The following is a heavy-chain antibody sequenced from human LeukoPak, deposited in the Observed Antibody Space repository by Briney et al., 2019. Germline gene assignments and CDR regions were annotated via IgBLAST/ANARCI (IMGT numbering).Heavy chain of an antibody. D-gene: IGHD6-13*01. CDR2: IYSGGST. CDR1: GFTVSSNY. J-gene: IGHJ4*02. Sequence: VGSLRLSCAASGFTVSSNYMSWVRQAPGKGLEWVSIIYSGGSTYYADSVKGRFTISRDNSKNTLYLQMNSLRAEDTAVYYCARELNGYGSSWYDYWGQGTLVTVSS. V-gene: IGHV3-53*01. CDR3: ARELNGYGSSWYDY.